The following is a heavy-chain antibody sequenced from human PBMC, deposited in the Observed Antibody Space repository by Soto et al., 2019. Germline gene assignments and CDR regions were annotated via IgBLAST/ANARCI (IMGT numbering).Heavy chain of an antibody. D-gene: IGHD3-3*01. CDR1: SGSISSSNW. CDR3: ARRTIFGVALYYYYYMDV. CDR2: IYHSGST. Sequence: QVQLQESGPGLVKPSGTLSLTCAVSSGSISSSNWWSWVRQPPGKGLEWIGEIYHSGSTNYNPSLKSRVTISVDKSKNQFSLKLSSVTAADTAVYYCARRTIFGVALYYYYYMDVWGKGTTVTVSS. J-gene: IGHJ6*03. V-gene: IGHV4-4*02.